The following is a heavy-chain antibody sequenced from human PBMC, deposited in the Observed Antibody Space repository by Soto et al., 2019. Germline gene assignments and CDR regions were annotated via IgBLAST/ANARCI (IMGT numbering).Heavy chain of an antibody. CDR1: GGTFSTYS. J-gene: IGHJ3*02. V-gene: IGHV1-69*02. Sequence: QVQLVQSGADVKKPGSSVKVSCKDSGGTFSTYSMFWVRQAPGQGLEWMGRILPMLGIRNYAQRFQDRVTLTADKSTATAHMELSSLRSEDTALYDCTIVSWSGEVFDIGGRGTMVTVSS. D-gene: IGHD2-15*01. CDR3: TIVSWSGEVFDI. CDR2: ILPMLGIR.